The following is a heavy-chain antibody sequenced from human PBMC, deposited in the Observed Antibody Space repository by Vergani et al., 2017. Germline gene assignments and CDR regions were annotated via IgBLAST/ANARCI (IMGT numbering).Heavy chain of an antibody. V-gene: IGHV4-59*01. CDR3: ARSNCYTAGYYFDD. D-gene: IGHD1-1*01. Sequence: QVQLQESGPGLVKASETLSLTCTISDGSIGGYYWNWIRQPPGKGLEWIGLVYFSGRINYNPTLQSPVTISVDPSKNKFSLELTSVTAADTAVYFCARSNCYTAGYYFDDWGQGTLVTVSS. CDR2: VYFSGRI. J-gene: IGHJ4*02. CDR1: DGSIGGYY.